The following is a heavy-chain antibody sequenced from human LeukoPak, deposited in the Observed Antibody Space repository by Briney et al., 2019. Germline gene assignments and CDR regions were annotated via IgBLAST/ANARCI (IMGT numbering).Heavy chain of an antibody. J-gene: IGHJ4*02. V-gene: IGHV4-59*01. CDR1: GGSISSYY. Sequence: PSETLSLTCTVSGGSISSYYWSWIRQPPGKGLEWIGYIYYSVSTNYNPSLKSRVTISVDTSKNQFSLKLSSVTAADTAVYYCARQTTAYDYWGQGTLVTVSS. CDR2: IYYSVST. CDR3: ARQTTAYDY. D-gene: IGHD4-17*01.